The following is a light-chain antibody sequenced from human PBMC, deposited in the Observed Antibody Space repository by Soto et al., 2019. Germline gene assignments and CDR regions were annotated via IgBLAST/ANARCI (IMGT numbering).Light chain of an antibody. CDR1: SSDVGGYHY. J-gene: IGLJ1*01. CDR3: SSYTSTSTYV. Sequence: QSALTQPRSVSGSPGQSITISCTGTSSDVGGYHYVSWYQQHPGKAPKLMIYEVINRPSGVSNRFSASKSGNTASLTISGLQAEDEADYYCSSYTSTSTYVFGTGTKVTVL. V-gene: IGLV2-14*01. CDR2: EVI.